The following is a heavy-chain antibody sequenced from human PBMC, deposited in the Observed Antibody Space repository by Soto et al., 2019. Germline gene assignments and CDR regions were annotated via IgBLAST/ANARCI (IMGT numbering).Heavy chain of an antibody. V-gene: IGHV3-66*01. CDR1: EFTVGSSY. J-gene: IGHJ1*01. CDR3: ARDRVESGYPEYFQH. Sequence: PGGSLRLSCAASEFTVGSSYMSWVRQAPGKGLEWVSVIYSGDSTYYADSVKGRFTISRDNSKNTLYLQMNSLRAEDTAVYYCARDRVESGYPEYFQHWGQGTLVTVSS. D-gene: IGHD3-22*01. CDR2: IYSGDST.